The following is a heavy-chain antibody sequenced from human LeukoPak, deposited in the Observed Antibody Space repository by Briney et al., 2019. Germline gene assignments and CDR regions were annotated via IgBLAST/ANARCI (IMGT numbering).Heavy chain of an antibody. CDR1: GFTFNSYG. CDR3: ARAYPELRYFDWLPNYYYGMDV. J-gene: IGHJ6*02. Sequence: GRSLRLSCAASGFTFNSYGMQWVRQAPGKGLVWVAVLWYDGSNKYYADSVKGRFTISRDNSKNTLYLQMNSLRAEDTAVYYCARAYPELRYFDWLPNYYYGMDVWGQGTTVTASS. D-gene: IGHD3-9*01. CDR2: LWYDGSNK. V-gene: IGHV3-33*01.